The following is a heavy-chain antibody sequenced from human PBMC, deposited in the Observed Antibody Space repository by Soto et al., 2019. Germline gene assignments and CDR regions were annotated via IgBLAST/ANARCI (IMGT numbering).Heavy chain of an antibody. V-gene: IGHV1-69*01. CDR2: IIPIFGTA. Sequence: QVQLVQSEAEVKKPGSSVKVSCKASGGTFSSYAISWVRQAPGQGLEWMGGIIPIFGTANYAQKFQGRVTITADESTSTDYMELSSLRSEDTAVYYCAARVKGDTSLYYYYGMDVWGQGTTVTVSS. D-gene: IGHD3-16*01. J-gene: IGHJ6*02. CDR1: GGTFSSYA. CDR3: AARVKGDTSLYYYYGMDV.